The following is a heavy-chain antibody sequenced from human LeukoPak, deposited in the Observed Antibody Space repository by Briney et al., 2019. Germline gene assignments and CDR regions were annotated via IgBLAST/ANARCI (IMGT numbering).Heavy chain of an antibody. V-gene: IGHV4-34*01. J-gene: IGHJ6*02. D-gene: IGHD1-26*01. CDR3: ARLRVGAPGAYGMDV. Sequence: SETLSLTCAVYGGTFSGYYWSWIRQPPGKGLEWIWEINHSGSTNYNPSLKSRVTISVDTSKNQFSLKLSSVTAADTAVYYCARLRVGAPGAYGMDVWGQGTTVTVSS. CDR2: INHSGST. CDR1: GGTFSGYY.